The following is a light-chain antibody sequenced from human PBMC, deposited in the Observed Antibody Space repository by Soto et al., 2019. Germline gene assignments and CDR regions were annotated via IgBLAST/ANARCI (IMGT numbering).Light chain of an antibody. CDR1: QSVSSNY. CDR2: GAS. CDR3: QRYCSSPTWT. J-gene: IGKJ1*01. V-gene: IGKV3-20*01. Sequence: ESVLTQSPGTLSLSPGERATLSCRASQSVSSNYLAWYQQKPGQAPRLLIYGASTRASGIPDRFSGSESGTGFTLTISRLEPEDSAVYYCQRYCSSPTWTFGQGTKVPIK.